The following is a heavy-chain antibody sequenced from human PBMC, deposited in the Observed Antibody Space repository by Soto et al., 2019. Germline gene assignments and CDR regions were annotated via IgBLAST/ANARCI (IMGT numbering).Heavy chain of an antibody. V-gene: IGHV1-3*04. D-gene: IGHD6-13*01. CDR3: ASRGSSSVDY. CDR2: INTINGNT. Sequence: QVQLVQSGAEVRKPGASVKVSCKASGYSFITYAMHWLRQAPGQRLEWMGWINTINGNTEYSQRFQGRITITRDTSATTTYMDLGSLTSEDTAVYFCASRGSSSVDYWGQGTLVTVSS. J-gene: IGHJ4*02. CDR1: GYSFITYA.